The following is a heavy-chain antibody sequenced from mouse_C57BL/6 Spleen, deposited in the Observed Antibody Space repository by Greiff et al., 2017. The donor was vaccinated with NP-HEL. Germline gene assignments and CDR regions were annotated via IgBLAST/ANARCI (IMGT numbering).Heavy chain of an antibody. D-gene: IGHD2-5*01. V-gene: IGHV1-55*01. CDR1: GYTFTSYW. CDR2: IYPGSGST. CDR3: ARGSYSNYAEAWFAY. J-gene: IGHJ3*01. Sequence: QVQLQQPGAELVKPGASVKMSCKASGYTFTSYWITWVKQRPGQGLEWIGDIYPGSGSTNYNEKFKSKATLTVDTSSSTAYMQLSSLTSEDSAVYYCARGSYSNYAEAWFAYWGQGTLVTVSA.